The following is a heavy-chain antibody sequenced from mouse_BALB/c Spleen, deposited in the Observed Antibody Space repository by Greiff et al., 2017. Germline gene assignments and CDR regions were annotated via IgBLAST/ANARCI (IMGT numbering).Heavy chain of an antibody. J-gene: IGHJ1*01. CDR3: TREENYYGSSYWYFDV. D-gene: IGHD1-1*01. V-gene: IGHV5-6-4*01. CDR1: GFTFSSYT. CDR2: ISSGGSYT. Sequence: DVKLVESGGGLVKPGGSLKLSCAASGFTFSSYTMSWVRQTPEKRLEWVATISSGGSYTYYPDSVKGRFTISRDNAKNTLYLQMSSLKSEDTAMYYCTREENYYGSSYWYFDVWGAGTTVTVSS.